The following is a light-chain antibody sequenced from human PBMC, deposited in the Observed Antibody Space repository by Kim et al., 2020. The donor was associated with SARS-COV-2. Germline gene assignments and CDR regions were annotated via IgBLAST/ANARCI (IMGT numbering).Light chain of an antibody. V-gene: IGKV2-30*01. CDR3: MQGTHWPFK. J-gene: IGKJ3*01. CDR1: QSLVYSDGNTD. Sequence: PGSISCRSCQSLVYSDGNTDLNWFHQRPGQSPRRLIYKVADGDSEVPDRFSGGGSGTDFTLQISRVEAEDVGVYYCMQGTHWPFKFGAVTKVDIK. CDR2: KVA.